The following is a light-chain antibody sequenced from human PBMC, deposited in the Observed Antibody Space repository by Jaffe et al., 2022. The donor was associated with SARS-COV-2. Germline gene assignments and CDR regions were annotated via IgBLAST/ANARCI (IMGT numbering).Light chain of an antibody. CDR1: QSVSAN. CDR3: QQYNSWPLT. Sequence: EIVMTQSPATLSVSPGERATLSCRASQSVSANLAWYQQKPGQAPRLLIYRASTRATGIPGRISASGSGTEFTLTISSLQSEDFAVYYCQQYNSWPLTFGGGTKVEIK. J-gene: IGKJ4*01. CDR2: RAS. V-gene: IGKV3-15*01.